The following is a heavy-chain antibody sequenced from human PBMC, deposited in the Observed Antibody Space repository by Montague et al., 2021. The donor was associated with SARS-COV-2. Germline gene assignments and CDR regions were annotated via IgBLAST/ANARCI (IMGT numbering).Heavy chain of an antibody. V-gene: IGHV4-34*01. CDR1: GGSFSGFY. Sequence: SETLSLTCAVSGGSFSGFYWNWVRQPPGEGLEWIGEINQSESINYNPSLKSRVTILVDTSKNQFSLKLTSVTAADTAVYYCARHWKRITIFGVVTDAFDYWGQGTLVTVSS. CDR2: INQSESI. J-gene: IGHJ4*02. D-gene: IGHD3-3*01. CDR3: ARHWKRITIFGVVTDAFDY.